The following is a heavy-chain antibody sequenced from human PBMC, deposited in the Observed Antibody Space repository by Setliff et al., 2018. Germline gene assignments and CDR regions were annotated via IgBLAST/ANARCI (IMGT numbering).Heavy chain of an antibody. Sequence: PSETLSLTCTVSGDSISSRRSYWGWFRQPAGKGLEWIGQIYTSWSTNYNPSLKGRVTISLDTSKNQFSLSLSSVTAADTAVYYCARMSGFQYMDVWGKGTTVTVSS. CDR2: IYTSWST. V-gene: IGHV4-61*09. D-gene: IGHD3-3*01. J-gene: IGHJ6*03. CDR1: GDSISSRRSY. CDR3: ARMSGFQYMDV.